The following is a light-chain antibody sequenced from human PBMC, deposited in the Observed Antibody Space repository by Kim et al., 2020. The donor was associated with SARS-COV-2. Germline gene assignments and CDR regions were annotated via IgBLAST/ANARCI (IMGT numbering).Light chain of an antibody. V-gene: IGKV3-20*01. CDR1: QRVPTNY. Sequence: LSPGERATLSCRASQRVPTNYLAWYQQKPGQPPSLLIYRASSRATDIPDRFSGSGSGTDFTLTISRLEPEDFAVYYCQQYGRSPKTFGQGTKLEI. CDR2: RAS. J-gene: IGKJ2*01. CDR3: QQYGRSPKT.